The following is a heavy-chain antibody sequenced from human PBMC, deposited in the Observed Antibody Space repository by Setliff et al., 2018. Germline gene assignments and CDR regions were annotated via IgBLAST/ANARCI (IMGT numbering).Heavy chain of an antibody. CDR2: IYYSGTT. V-gene: IGHV4-39*01. CDR1: GGSISSSPYY. CDR3: ARGLHSGTYWGTRPLGLDY. Sequence: PSETLSLTCTVSGGSISSSPYYWSWIRQPPGEGLEWIATIYYSGTTYYNPSLKSRVTISMDTSKNQFSLKLSSVTAADTAVYYCARGLHSGTYWGTRPLGLDYWGQGSLVTVSS. J-gene: IGHJ4*02. D-gene: IGHD1-26*01.